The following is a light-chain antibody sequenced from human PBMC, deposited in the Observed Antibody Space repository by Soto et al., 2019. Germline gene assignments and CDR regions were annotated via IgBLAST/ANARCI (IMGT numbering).Light chain of an antibody. CDR2: EVS. Sequence: QSALTQPASVSVSPGQSITMSCTGTSSDVGGYNYVSWYQQHPGKAPKLMIYEVSNRPSGVSNRFSGSKSGNTASLTISGLQAEDEADYYCSSYTSSSTLFGTGTKVTVL. CDR3: SSYTSSSTL. CDR1: SSDVGGYNY. J-gene: IGLJ1*01. V-gene: IGLV2-14*01.